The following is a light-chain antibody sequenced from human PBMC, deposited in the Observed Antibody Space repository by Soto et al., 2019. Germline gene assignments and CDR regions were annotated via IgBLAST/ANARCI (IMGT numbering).Light chain of an antibody. J-gene: IGKJ1*01. CDR2: AAS. CDR3: QQYYSYPRT. V-gene: IGKV1-8*01. CDR1: QGISSY. Sequence: AIRMTQSPSSFSASTGDRVTITCRASQGISSYVAWYQQKPGKAPKLLIYAASTLQSGVPSRFSGSGSGTDFTLTISCLQSEDFATYYCQQYYSYPRTFCQGTKVEIK.